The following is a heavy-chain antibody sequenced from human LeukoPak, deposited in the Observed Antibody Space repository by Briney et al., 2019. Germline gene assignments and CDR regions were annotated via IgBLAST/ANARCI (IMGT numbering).Heavy chain of an antibody. Sequence: SSETLSLTCTVSGGSISSYYWSWIRQPPGKGLEWIGYIHYSGSTNYNPSLKSRVTISVDTSKNQFSLKLSSVTAADTAVYYCARCHYFGSGAYDYWGQGTLVTVSS. J-gene: IGHJ4*02. D-gene: IGHD3-10*01. CDR1: GGSISSYY. CDR3: ARCHYFGSGAYDY. V-gene: IGHV4-59*08. CDR2: IHYSGST.